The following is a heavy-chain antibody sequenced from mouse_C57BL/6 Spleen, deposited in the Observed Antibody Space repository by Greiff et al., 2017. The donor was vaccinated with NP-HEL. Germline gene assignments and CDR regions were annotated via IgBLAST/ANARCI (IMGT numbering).Heavy chain of an antibody. V-gene: IGHV5-17*01. CDR3: ARSRDFDY. Sequence: EVQRVESGGGLVKPGGSLKLSCAASGFTFSDYGMHWVRQAPEKGLEWVAYLSSGSSTIYYADTVKGLFTISRDNAKNTLFLQMTILRSEDTAMYYCARSRDFDYWGQGTTLTVSS. J-gene: IGHJ2*01. CDR2: LSSGSSTI. CDR1: GFTFSDYG.